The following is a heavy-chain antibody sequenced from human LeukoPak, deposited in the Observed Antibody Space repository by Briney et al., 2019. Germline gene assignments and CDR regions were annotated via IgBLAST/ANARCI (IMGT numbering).Heavy chain of an antibody. Sequence: SETLAHICAVYGGHFSGYYWRWIRQPPRKGLEWIGEINHSGSTNYNPSLKSRVTISVDTSKHQFSLTLSSVTAADTAVYYCARLRRGYSYGCVFDYWGQGTLVTVSS. CDR1: GGHFSGYY. CDR2: INHSGST. CDR3: ARLRRGYSYGCVFDY. J-gene: IGHJ4*02. D-gene: IGHD5-18*01. V-gene: IGHV4-34*01.